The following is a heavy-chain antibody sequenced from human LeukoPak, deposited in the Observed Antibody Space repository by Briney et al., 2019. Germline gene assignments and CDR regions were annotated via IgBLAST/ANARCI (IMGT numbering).Heavy chain of an antibody. D-gene: IGHD3-10*01. Sequence: GGSLRLSCAASGFTFSSHWMYWVRQAPGKGLEWVANIKQDGSEKYYVDSLKGRFTISRDNAKNSLYLQMNSLRAEDTAVYYCARGVRRLWFGEPTGAFDIWGQGTMVTVSS. CDR1: GFTFSSHW. CDR2: IKQDGSEK. J-gene: IGHJ3*02. CDR3: ARGVRRLWFGEPTGAFDI. V-gene: IGHV3-7*01.